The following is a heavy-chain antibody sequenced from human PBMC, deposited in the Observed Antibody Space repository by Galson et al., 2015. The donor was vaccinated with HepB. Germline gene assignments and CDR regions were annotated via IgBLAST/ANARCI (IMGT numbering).Heavy chain of an antibody. Sequence: SVKVSCKASGYTFTSYGISWVRQAPGQGLEWMGWISAYNGNTNYAQKLQGRVTMTTDTSTSTAYMELRSLRSDDTAVYYCARSGRGPGNDFWSGYYSYYYGMDVWGQGTTVTVSS. J-gene: IGHJ6*02. CDR1: GYTFTSYG. D-gene: IGHD3-3*01. CDR2: ISAYNGNT. V-gene: IGHV1-18*04. CDR3: ARSGRGPGNDFWSGYYSYYYGMDV.